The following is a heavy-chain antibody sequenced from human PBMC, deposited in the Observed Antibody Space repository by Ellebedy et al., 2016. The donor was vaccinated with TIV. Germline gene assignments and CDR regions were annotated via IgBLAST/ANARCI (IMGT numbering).Heavy chain of an antibody. V-gene: IGHV3-48*01. Sequence: PGGSLRLSCAASGFTFNNYSMNWVRQAPGKGLEWVSYISSSSRTIYYADSVKGRFTISRDNAKNSLYPQMNSLRAEDTAVYYCAREGDTAMVHGMDVWGQGTTVTVSS. CDR3: AREGDTAMVHGMDV. D-gene: IGHD5-18*01. J-gene: IGHJ6*02. CDR1: GFTFNNYS. CDR2: ISSSSRTI.